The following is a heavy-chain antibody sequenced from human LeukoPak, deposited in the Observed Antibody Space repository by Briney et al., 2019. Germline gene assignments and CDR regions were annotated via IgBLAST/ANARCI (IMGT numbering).Heavy chain of an antibody. Sequence: PGGSLRLSCAASGFTFDDYTMHWVRHAPGKGLEWVSLISWDGGSTYYADSVKGRFTISRDNSKNSLYLQMNSLRTEDTALYYCAKDTTTCRDGYYDGYYFDYWGQGTLVTVSS. D-gene: IGHD5-24*01. J-gene: IGHJ4*02. CDR1: GFTFDDYT. CDR2: ISWDGGST. CDR3: AKDTTTCRDGYYDGYYFDY. V-gene: IGHV3-43*01.